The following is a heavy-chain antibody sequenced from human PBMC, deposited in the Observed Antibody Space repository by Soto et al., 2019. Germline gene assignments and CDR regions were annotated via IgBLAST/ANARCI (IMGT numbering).Heavy chain of an antibody. Sequence: PGGSLRLSCAASRFTFSSFAMHWVRQAPGKGLEWVAIIWYDGSNEYYADSVKGRFTISRDNSKNTLYLQMNSLRAEDTAVFYCGRCEGSTSGGYYGMDVWGQGTTVTVSS. V-gene: IGHV3-33*01. D-gene: IGHD2-2*01. J-gene: IGHJ6*02. CDR1: RFTFSSFA. CDR2: IWYDGSNE. CDR3: GRCEGSTSGGYYGMDV.